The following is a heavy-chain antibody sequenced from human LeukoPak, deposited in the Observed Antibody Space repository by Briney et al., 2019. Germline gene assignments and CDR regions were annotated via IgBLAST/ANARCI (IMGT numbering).Heavy chain of an antibody. CDR2: IYYSGNT. D-gene: IGHD3-10*01. J-gene: IGHJ6*02. V-gene: IGHV4-59*01. CDR3: ARGHGVHMDV. Sequence: SETLSLTCTVSGDSISSYYWSWIRPPPAKELEWIGYIYYSGNTNYNPSLKSRVTISVDTSKNQFSLKLSSVTAADTAVYYCARGHGVHMDVWGQGTTVTVSS. CDR1: GDSISSYY.